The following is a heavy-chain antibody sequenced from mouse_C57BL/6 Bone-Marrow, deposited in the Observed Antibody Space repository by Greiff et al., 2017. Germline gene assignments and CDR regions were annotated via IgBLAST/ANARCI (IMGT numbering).Heavy chain of an antibody. CDR3: ARWLLRGDYAMDY. V-gene: IGHV1-39*01. Sequence: VQLQQSGPELVKPGASVKISCKASGYSFTDYNMNWVKQSNGQSLEWIGVINPNYGTTSYNQKFKGKATLTVDQSSSTAYMQLNSLTSEYSAVXYCARWLLRGDYAMDYWGQGTSVTVSS. CDR2: INPNYGTT. CDR1: GYSFTDYN. D-gene: IGHD2-3*01. J-gene: IGHJ4*01.